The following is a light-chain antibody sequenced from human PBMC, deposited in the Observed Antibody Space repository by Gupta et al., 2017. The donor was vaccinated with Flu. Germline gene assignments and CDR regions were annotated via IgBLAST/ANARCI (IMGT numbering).Light chain of an antibody. CDR2: DAS. J-gene: IGKJ1*01. V-gene: IGKV1-5*03. CDR3: QQYKSYWT. Sequence: DIQMTQSPSTLSASIGDRVPITCRASQSITTWLAWYQQKPGKAPKLLIYDASTLESGVPLRFSGSGSATEFTLTISSLQPDDLATYYCQQYKSYWTFGQGTKVEIK. CDR1: QSITTW.